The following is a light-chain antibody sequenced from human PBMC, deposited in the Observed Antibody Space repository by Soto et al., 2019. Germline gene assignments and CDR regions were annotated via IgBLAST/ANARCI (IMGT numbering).Light chain of an antibody. Sequence: QSALTQPASVSGSPGQSITISCTGASSDVGNYNYVSWYQQHPGKAPKLIIYDVSNRPSGVSNRFSGSKSGNTASLTISGLQAEDEADYYCRSYTSSTTLDVFGTGTKLTVL. CDR2: DVS. CDR1: SSDVGNYNY. CDR3: RSYTSSTTLDV. V-gene: IGLV2-14*03. J-gene: IGLJ1*01.